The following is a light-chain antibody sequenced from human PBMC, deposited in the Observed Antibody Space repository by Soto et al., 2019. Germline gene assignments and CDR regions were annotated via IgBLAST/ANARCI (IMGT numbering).Light chain of an antibody. Sequence: DIQLTQSPSFLSASVGKRVTITCRTSQDIRSYLARYHQKQGKAPPLLTSAASTLQSGVPSRFSGSGSGTEFTLTISSLQPEDFATYYCQQLKSYPLSFGGGTKVEI. V-gene: IGKV1-9*01. J-gene: IGKJ4*01. CDR2: AAS. CDR1: QDIRSY. CDR3: QQLKSYPLS.